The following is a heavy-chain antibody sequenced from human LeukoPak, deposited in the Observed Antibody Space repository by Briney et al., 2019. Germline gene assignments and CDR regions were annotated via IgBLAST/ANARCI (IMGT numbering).Heavy chain of an antibody. CDR1: GGSFSGYY. Sequence: PSETLSLTCAVYGGSFSGYYWSWIRQPPGKGLEWIGEINHSGSTGYNPSLKSRVTISVDTSKNQFSLKLSSVTAADTAVYYCASYYASGVSAYNYYGMDVWGKGTTVTVSS. CDR2: INHSGST. D-gene: IGHD3-10*01. J-gene: IGHJ6*04. V-gene: IGHV4-34*01. CDR3: ASYYASGVSAYNYYGMDV.